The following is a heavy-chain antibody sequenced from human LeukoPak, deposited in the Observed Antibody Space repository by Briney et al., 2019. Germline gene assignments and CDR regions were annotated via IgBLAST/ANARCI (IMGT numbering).Heavy chain of an antibody. CDR3: ARGGVLKSVDY. J-gene: IGHJ4*02. V-gene: IGHV4-59*11. CDR1: GGSIDSHY. Sequence: SETLSLTCTVSGGSIDSHYWTWIRQTPGKGLEWIGYVYDIGSTKYNPSLKSRVTISVDTSKNQFSLRLSSVTAADTAVYYCARGGVLKSVDYWGQGTLVAVSS. CDR2: VYDIGST. D-gene: IGHD3-16*01.